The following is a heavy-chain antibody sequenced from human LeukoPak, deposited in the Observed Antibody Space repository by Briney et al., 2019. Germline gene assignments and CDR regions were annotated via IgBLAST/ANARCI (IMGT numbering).Heavy chain of an antibody. CDR1: GFTFSSYS. Sequence: GGSLRLSCAASGFTFSSYSMNWVRQAPGGGLEWVSSISSSSSYIYYADSVKGRFTISRDNAKNSLYLQMNSLRAEDTAVYYCAREVGHSGGFYFDYWGQGTLVTVSS. D-gene: IGHD6-25*01. CDR3: AREVGHSGGFYFDY. J-gene: IGHJ4*02. V-gene: IGHV3-21*01. CDR2: ISSSSSYI.